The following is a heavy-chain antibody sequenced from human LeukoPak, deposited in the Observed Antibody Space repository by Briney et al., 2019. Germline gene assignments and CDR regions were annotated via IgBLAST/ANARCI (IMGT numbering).Heavy chain of an antibody. D-gene: IGHD5-12*01. CDR2: INPNSGGT. CDR3: ARDAWGSGYEHDDY. Sequence: ASVKVSCKASGYTFTGYYMHWGRQAPGQGLEWMGWINPNSGGTNYAQKFQGRVTMTRDTSISTAYMELSRLRSDDTAVYSCARDAWGSGYEHDDYWGQGPLVPVSS. J-gene: IGHJ4*02. V-gene: IGHV1-2*02. CDR1: GYTFTGYY.